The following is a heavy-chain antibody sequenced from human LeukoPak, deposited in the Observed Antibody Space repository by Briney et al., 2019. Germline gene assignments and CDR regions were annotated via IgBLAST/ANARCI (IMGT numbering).Heavy chain of an antibody. CDR2: IYSGGST. CDR1: GFTVSSNY. D-gene: IGHD6-13*01. CDR3: ARVGSSSWYYFDY. J-gene: IGHJ4*02. Sequence: GGSLRLSCAASGFTVSSNYMSWVRQAPGKGLEWVSVIYSGGSTYYADSVKGRFTISRDNSKNTLYLQMNSLRAEDTAVYYCARVGSSSWYYFDYWGQGTLVTVSS. V-gene: IGHV3-53*01.